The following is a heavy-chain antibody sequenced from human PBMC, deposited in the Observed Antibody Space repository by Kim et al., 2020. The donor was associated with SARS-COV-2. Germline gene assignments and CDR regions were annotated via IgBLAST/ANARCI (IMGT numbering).Heavy chain of an antibody. D-gene: IGHD3-3*01. J-gene: IGHJ4*02. CDR2: IYDSGST. Sequence: SETLSLTCTVSGGSISSSSYYWGWIRQPPGQGLEWFGSIYDSGSTYYNPALKSRVTISVDTAKNQFSLKLSSVTAADTAVYYCARRDFSSGNFNVYWGQG. V-gene: IGHV4-39*01. CDR3: ARRDFSSGNFNVY. CDR1: GGSISSSSYY.